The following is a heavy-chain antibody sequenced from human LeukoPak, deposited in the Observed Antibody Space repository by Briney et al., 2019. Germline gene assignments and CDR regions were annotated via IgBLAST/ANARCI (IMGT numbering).Heavy chain of an antibody. Sequence: PSETLSLTCTVSGGSISGYYWSWIRQPPGKGLEWIGYIYYSGSTNHNPSLKSRVTISVDTSKNQFSLKLSSVTAADTAVYYCASSTVTSDWFDPWGQGTLVTVSS. CDR2: IYYSGST. D-gene: IGHD4-17*01. CDR1: GGSISGYY. CDR3: ASSTVTSDWFDP. J-gene: IGHJ5*02. V-gene: IGHV4-59*01.